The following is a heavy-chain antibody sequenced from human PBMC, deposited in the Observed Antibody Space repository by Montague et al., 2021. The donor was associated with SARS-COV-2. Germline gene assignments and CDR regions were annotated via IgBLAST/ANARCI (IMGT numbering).Heavy chain of an antibody. D-gene: IGHD4-11*01. CDR2: IWYDGNSK. CDR3: AREYDSNGYYYYGMDV. J-gene: IGHJ6*02. V-gene: IGHV3-33*01. Sequence: SLRLSCAASGFTFSSYGIHWVRQVPGKGLEWVAVIWYDGNSKYYADSVKGRFTISRDNSKNTLYLQMNSLRAEDTAVYYCAREYDSNGYYYYGMDVWGQGTTVTVSS. CDR1: GFTFSSYG.